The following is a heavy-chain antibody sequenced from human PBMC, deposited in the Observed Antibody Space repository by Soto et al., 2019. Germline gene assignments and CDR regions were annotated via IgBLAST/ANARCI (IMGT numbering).Heavy chain of an antibody. J-gene: IGHJ4*02. CDR1: GDTFNFYT. Sequence: QVQLVQSGAEVKKPGSSLRVSCKASGDTFNFYTINWVRQAPGLGLEWLGRITPYLSVSNYAQKFQGRVTITADKSTSTAYMEVRSLRSEDTAMYYCATSFGSGYRAFDYWGQGALVTVSS. D-gene: IGHD3-10*01. CDR2: ITPYLSVS. V-gene: IGHV1-69*02. CDR3: ATSFGSGYRAFDY.